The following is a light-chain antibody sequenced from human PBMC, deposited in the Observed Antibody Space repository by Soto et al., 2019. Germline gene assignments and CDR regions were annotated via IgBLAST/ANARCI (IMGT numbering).Light chain of an antibody. V-gene: IGKV3-20*01. CDR3: QQYGSSPWT. CDR1: HSVSSSY. J-gene: IGKJ1*01. CDR2: GAS. Sequence: ELVLTQSPGNLSLSPGERATLSCRASHSVSSSYLAWYQQKPGQAPRLLIYGASSRATGIPDRFSGSGSGTDFTLTISRLEPEDFAMYYCQQYGSSPWTFGQGTKVDIK.